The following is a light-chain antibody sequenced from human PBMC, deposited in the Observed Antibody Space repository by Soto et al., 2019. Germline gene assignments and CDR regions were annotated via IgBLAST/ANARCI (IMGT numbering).Light chain of an antibody. CDR2: DAS. CDR1: QNINNW. J-gene: IGKJ1*01. CDR3: QHRRT. Sequence: RVPITCRASQNINNWIAWYQQKPGRAPKFLIYDASTLESGVPSRFSGSGFGTEFSPTISSLQPDDFGSYYCQHRRTFGQGTKVDIK. V-gene: IGKV1-5*01.